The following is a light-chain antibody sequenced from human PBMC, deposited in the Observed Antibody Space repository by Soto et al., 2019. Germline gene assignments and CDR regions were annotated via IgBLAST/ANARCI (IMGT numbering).Light chain of an antibody. V-gene: IGKV1-5*03. CDR3: QQYYSIPPT. CDR2: KAS. Sequence: DIQMTQSPSTLSGSVGDRVTITCRASQTISSWLAWYQQKPGKAPKLLIYKASTLKSGVPDRFSGSGSGTDFTLTISSLQAEDVAVYYCQQYYSIPPTFGPGTKVDI. J-gene: IGKJ3*01. CDR1: QTISSW.